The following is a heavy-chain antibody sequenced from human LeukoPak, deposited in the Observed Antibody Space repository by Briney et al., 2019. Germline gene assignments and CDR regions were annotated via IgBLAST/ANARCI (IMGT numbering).Heavy chain of an antibody. CDR2: INPNSGGI. Sequence: ASVKVSCKASGYTFTGYYMHWVRQAPGQGLEWMGWINPNSGGINYAQKFQGWVTMTRDTSTSTVYLELRSLRSDDTAVYYCARWETGSWFDPWGQGTLVTISS. V-gene: IGHV1-2*04. J-gene: IGHJ5*02. CDR1: GYTFTGYY. CDR3: ARWETGSWFDP. D-gene: IGHD1-14*01.